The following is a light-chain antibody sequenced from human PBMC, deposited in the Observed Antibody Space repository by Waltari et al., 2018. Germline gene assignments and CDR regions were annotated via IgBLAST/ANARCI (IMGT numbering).Light chain of an antibody. CDR3: SSYAGSNTYV. V-gene: IGLV2-8*01. CDR1: SSDVGGYNF. CDR2: DFN. Sequence: QSALTQPPSASGSPGQSVTISCTGTSSDVGGYNFVSWYQQHPGKAPKLMISDFNKPASGVPDLFSGPKSCDTAARTFSGLQAEDEADYYCSSYAGSNTYVFGTGTRVTVL. J-gene: IGLJ1*01.